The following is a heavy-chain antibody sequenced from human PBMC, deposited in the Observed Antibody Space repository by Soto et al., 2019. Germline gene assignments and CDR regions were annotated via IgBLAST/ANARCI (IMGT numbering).Heavy chain of an antibody. J-gene: IGHJ5*02. V-gene: IGHV4-4*02. Sequence: SETLSLTCAVSGGSISSSNWWSWVRQPPGKGLEWIGEIYHSGSTNYNPSLKSRVTISVDKSKNQFSLKLSSVTAADTAVYYCAKEVGAITGTTGGRFDPLGQGTLVTVSS. CDR3: AKEVGAITGTTGGRFDP. CDR2: IYHSGST. CDR1: GGSISSSNW. D-gene: IGHD1-7*01.